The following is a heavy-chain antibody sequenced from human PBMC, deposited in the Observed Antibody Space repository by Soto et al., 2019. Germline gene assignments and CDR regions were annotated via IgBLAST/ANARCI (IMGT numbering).Heavy chain of an antibody. V-gene: IGHV4-4*02. CDR1: GGSISSSNW. CDR3: ARQPLHRVGSSISTLDI. J-gene: IGHJ3*02. Sequence: SETLSLTCAVSGGSISSSNWWSWVRQPPGKGLEWIGEIYHSGSTNYNPSLKSRVTISVDKSKNQFSLKLSSVTAADTAVYYCARQPLHRVGSSISTLDIWGQGTVVTVSS. D-gene: IGHD1-26*01. CDR2: IYHSGST.